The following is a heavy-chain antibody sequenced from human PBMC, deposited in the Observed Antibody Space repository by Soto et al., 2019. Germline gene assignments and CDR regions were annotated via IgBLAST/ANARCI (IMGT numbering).Heavy chain of an antibody. CDR1: GGSISSGGYY. Sequence: SETLSLTCTVSGGSISSGGYYWSWIRQHPGKGLEWIGYIYYSGSTYYNPSLKSRVTISVDTSKNQFSLKLSSVTAADTAVYYCARGIVVVVAASRAEYFQHWGQGTLVTVSS. J-gene: IGHJ1*01. CDR3: ARGIVVVVAASRAEYFQH. V-gene: IGHV4-31*03. CDR2: IYYSGST. D-gene: IGHD2-15*01.